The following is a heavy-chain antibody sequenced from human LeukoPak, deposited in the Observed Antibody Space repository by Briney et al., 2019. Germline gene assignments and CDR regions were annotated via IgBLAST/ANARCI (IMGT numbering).Heavy chain of an antibody. CDR2: ISSSSSI. J-gene: IGHJ4*02. D-gene: IGHD4-17*01. CDR3: ARDYYGDYALDY. CDR1: GFTFNTHS. V-gene: IGHV3-48*01. Sequence: GGSLRLSCAASGFTFNTHSMNWVRQAPGKGLEWVSYISSSSSIYYADSVKGRFTISRDNAKNSLYLQMNSLRAEDTAVYYCARDYYGDYALDYWGQGTLVTVSS.